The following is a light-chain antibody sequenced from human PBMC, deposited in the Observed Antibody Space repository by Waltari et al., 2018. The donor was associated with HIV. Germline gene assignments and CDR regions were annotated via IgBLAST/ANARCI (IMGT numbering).Light chain of an antibody. J-gene: IGKJ1*01. CDR3: QQSYTSLKT. Sequence: DIQMTQSPSSLSASVGDRVTITCRSSQSISGYLNWYQQKLGKAPRLLIYGGSKLQSGAPPRFSGGGSGTEFTLTISSLQPEDFATYFCQQSYTSLKTFGQGTKVEIK. V-gene: IGKV1-39*01. CDR1: QSISGY. CDR2: GGS.